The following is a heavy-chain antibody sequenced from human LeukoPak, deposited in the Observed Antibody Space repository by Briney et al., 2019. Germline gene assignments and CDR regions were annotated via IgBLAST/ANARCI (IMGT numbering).Heavy chain of an antibody. D-gene: IGHD3-3*01. Sequence: SVKVSCKASGGTFSSYAISWVRQAPGQGLEWMGGISPMFGTAKYAQKFQGRVTITTDESTSTAYMELSSLRSEDTAVYHCAGLYFDFWSGPISNWGQGTLVTVSS. J-gene: IGHJ4*02. CDR2: ISPMFGTA. CDR3: AGLYFDFWSGPISN. CDR1: GGTFSSYA. V-gene: IGHV1-69*05.